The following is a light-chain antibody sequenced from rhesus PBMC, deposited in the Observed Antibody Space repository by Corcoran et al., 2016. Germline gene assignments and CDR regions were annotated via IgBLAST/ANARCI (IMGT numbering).Light chain of an antibody. V-gene: IGKV1-36*02. J-gene: IGKJ4*01. CDR2: AAS. CDR1: QGIREY. Sequence: DIQMTQSPSSLSASVGDRVTITCRASQGIREYVSWYQQKPGKPPKRLIYAASRLEYGVASRFSGRGSGTEFTLTISSLQPGDVASYYCLQGYNSPPLTFGGGTKVELK. CDR3: LQGYNSPPLT.